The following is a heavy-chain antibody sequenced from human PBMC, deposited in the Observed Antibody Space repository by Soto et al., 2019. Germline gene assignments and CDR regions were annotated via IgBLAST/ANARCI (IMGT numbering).Heavy chain of an antibody. D-gene: IGHD6-6*01. J-gene: IGHJ6*03. Sequence: ESGGGLAQPGGSLRLSCAASGFTLSGYAMDWVRKAPGKGLEYVSGISSNGVGTYYANSVQGRFTISRDNSKNTVYLQMGSLRPEDMAVYYCARRARPDFYHMDVWGKGTTVTVSS. CDR3: ARRARPDFYHMDV. V-gene: IGHV3-64*01. CDR1: GFTLSGYA. CDR2: ISSNGVGT.